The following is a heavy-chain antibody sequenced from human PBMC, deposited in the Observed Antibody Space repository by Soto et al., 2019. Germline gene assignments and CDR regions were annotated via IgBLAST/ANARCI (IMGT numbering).Heavy chain of an antibody. Sequence: QVQLQESGPGLVKPSGTLSLTCAVSSGSISSSNWWSWVRQPPGKGLEWIGEIYHSGSTNYNPSLKSRVPISVDKSKNQFSLKLSSVTAADTAVYYCARDSRHYYGSGSRFDYWGQGTLVTVSS. D-gene: IGHD3-10*01. CDR2: IYHSGST. V-gene: IGHV4-4*02. CDR3: ARDSRHYYGSGSRFDY. CDR1: SGSISSSNW. J-gene: IGHJ4*02.